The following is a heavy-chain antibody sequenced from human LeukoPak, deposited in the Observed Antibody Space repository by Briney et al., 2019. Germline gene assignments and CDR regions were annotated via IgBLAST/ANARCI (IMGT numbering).Heavy chain of an antibody. D-gene: IGHD4-17*01. CDR3: AKDLITVTGREEDYYYYGMDV. Sequence: GGSLRLSCAASGFTFDDYAMHWVRQAPGKGLEWVSLISWDGGSTYYADSVKGRFTISRDNSENSLYLQMNSLRAEDTALYYCAKDLITVTGREEDYYYYGMDVWGKGTTVTVSS. V-gene: IGHV3-43D*04. CDR1: GFTFDDYA. CDR2: ISWDGGST. J-gene: IGHJ6*04.